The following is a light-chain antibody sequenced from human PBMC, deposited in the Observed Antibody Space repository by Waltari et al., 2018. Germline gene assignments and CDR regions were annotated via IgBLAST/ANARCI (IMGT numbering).Light chain of an antibody. V-gene: IGKV3-20*01. CDR3: QQYATSPEA. J-gene: IGKJ4*01. CDR2: GAS. CDR1: QSVNNNY. Sequence: DIVFTQSPGTLSLSPGHRATLSCRASQSVNNNYLAWYQQKPGQAPRLLIYGASTRATGIPDRFRGSGSGTDFTLTISRLEPEDFAAYYCQQYATSPEAFGGGTKVDIK.